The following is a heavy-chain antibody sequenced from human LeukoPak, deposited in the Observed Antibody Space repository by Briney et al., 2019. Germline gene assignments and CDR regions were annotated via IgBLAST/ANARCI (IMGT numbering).Heavy chain of an antibody. J-gene: IGHJ6*03. Sequence: GGSLRLSCAASGFTFSNAWMSWVRQAPGKVLERVGRIKSKTDGGTTDYAAPVKGRFTISRDDPKNTLYLQMNSLKTEDTAVSYCTTDVPATARVVGVGYYYYYMDVWGKGTTVTISS. CDR2: IKSKTDGGTT. D-gene: IGHD2-2*01. V-gene: IGHV3-15*01. CDR1: GFTFSNAW. CDR3: TTDVPATARVVGVGYYYYYMDV.